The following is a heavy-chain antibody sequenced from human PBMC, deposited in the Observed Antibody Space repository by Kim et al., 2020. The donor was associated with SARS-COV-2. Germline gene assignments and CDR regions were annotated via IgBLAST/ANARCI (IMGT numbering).Heavy chain of an antibody. D-gene: IGHD5-12*01. CDR1: GGPSSSYY. CDR2: TYDTGST. Sequence: SETLSLTCTVSGGPSSSYYWTWIRQPPGKGLEWIGYTYDTGSTNYNASLKSRVTISLDRSKSQFSLNLNSVTAADTAVYYCAGGVTVATIHYFDYWGQGALITVSS. CDR3: AGGVTVATIHYFDY. J-gene: IGHJ4*02. V-gene: IGHV4-59*01.